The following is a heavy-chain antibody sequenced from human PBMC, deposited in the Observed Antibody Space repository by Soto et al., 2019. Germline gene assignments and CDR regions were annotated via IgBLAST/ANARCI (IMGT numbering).Heavy chain of an antibody. J-gene: IGHJ4*02. D-gene: IGHD4-17*01. Sequence: WTWIRQYPGKGLEWIGYIYYSGTTFYNPSLKSRVTISVDTSKNQFSLKLSSVTAADTAVYYCARADGDYVVGYWGQGTLVTVSS. V-gene: IGHV4-31*02. CDR3: ARADGDYVVGY. CDR2: IYYSGTT.